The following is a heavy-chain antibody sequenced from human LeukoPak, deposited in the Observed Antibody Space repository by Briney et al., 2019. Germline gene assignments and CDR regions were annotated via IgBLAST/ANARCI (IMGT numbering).Heavy chain of an antibody. V-gene: IGHV4-59*01. CDR1: GGSISSYY. CDR2: IYYSGST. CDR3: ARDQRDSSGWYYFDY. Sequence: LETLSLTCTVSGGSISSYYWSWIRQPPGKGLEWIGYIYYSGSTNYNPSLKSRVTISVDTSKNQFSLKLSSVTAADTAVYYCARDQRDSSGWYYFDYWGQGTLVTVSS. J-gene: IGHJ4*02. D-gene: IGHD6-19*01.